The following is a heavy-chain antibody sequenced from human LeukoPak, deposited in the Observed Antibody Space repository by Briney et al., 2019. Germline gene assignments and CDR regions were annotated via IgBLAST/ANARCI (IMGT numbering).Heavy chain of an antibody. Sequence: GGSLRLSCAASRLTFSSYAMSWVRQAPGKGLEWVSGISGSGGSTDYADSVKGRFTISRDNSKNTLYLQMNSLRAEDTAVYYCAKNIGGFDYWGQGTLVTVSS. CDR3: AKNIGGFDY. D-gene: IGHD4-23*01. V-gene: IGHV3-23*01. CDR1: RLTFSSYA. CDR2: ISGSGGST. J-gene: IGHJ4*02.